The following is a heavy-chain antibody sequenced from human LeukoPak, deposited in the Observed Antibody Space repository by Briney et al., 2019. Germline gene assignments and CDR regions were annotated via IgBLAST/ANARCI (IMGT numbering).Heavy chain of an antibody. CDR3: TRHVDGELRREYNYYYYMDV. Sequence: GGSLRLSCAASGFTVSSNYMSWVRQAPGKGLEWVSVIYSGGSTYYADSVKGRFTISRDNSRNTLYLQMNSLRAEDTAVYYCTRHVDGELRREYNYYYYMDVWGKGTTVTVSS. J-gene: IGHJ6*03. D-gene: IGHD3-10*01. CDR1: GFTVSSNY. CDR2: IYSGGST. V-gene: IGHV3-53*01.